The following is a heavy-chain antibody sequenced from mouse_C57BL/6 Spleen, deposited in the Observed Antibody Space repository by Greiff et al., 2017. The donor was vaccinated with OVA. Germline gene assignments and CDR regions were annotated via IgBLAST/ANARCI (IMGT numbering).Heavy chain of an antibody. CDR3: TCGGVVSTVFCY. D-gene: IGHD1-1*01. CDR2: IDPTNGDT. V-gene: IGHV1-53*01. CDR1: GYTFTSYW. Sequence: QVQLQQPGAELVRPGASVKLSCKASGYTFTSYWMHWVKQRPGQGLEWIGMIDPTNGDTNYNQKFKSKATLTVDKSSSTAYMQLSRLTSEDSAVYYYTCGGVVSTVFCYWGQGTTLTVSS. J-gene: IGHJ2*01.